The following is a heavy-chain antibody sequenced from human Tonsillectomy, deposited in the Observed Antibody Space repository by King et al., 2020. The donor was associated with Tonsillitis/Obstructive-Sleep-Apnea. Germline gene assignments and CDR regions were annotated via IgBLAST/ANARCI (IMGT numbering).Heavy chain of an antibody. CDR3: ASPDIVVVPAATEYFQH. D-gene: IGHD2-2*01. J-gene: IGHJ1*01. CDR2: IYYSGST. V-gene: IGHV4-39*01. CDR1: GGSISSSSYY. Sequence: QLQASGPGLVKPSETLSLTCTVSGGSISSSSYYWGWIRQPPGKGLEWIGGIYYSGSTYYNPSLKSRVTISVDTSKNQFSLKLSSVTAADTAVYYCASPDIVVVPAATEYFQHWGQGTLITVSS.